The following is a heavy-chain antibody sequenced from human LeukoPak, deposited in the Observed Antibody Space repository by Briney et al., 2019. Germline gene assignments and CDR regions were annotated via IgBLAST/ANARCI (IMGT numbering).Heavy chain of an antibody. CDR1: GFIFCFYG. V-gene: IGHV3-30*02. D-gene: IGHD1-14*01. CDR2: IRNDGSID. CDR3: AKDQPEAYFDY. Sequence: PGGSLRLSCAASGFIFCFYGLLWVRQAPGKGREGVAFIRNDGSIDYYADSVRGRFTISRDNAKNTMYLQMNSLRTEDAALYYCAKDQPEAYFDYWGQGTLVTVSS. J-gene: IGHJ4*02.